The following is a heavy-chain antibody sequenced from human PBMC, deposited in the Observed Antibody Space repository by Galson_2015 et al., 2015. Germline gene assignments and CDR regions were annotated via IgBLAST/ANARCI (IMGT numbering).Heavy chain of an antibody. V-gene: IGHV4-61*01. CDR2: IVYSGST. J-gene: IGHJ4*02. Sequence: ATLSLTCTVSVGSVNSGTYYWTWIRQSPGKGLQWIGYIVYSGSTDYNPSLKSRVTISVDTSRNQFSMRLGSVTAADTAVYYWASLWLGGGEGSWGQGTLVTVSS. D-gene: IGHD3-10*01. CDR3: ASLWLGGGEGS. CDR1: VGSVNSGTYY.